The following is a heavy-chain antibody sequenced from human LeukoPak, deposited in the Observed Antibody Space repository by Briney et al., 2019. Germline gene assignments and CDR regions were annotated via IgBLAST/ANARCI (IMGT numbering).Heavy chain of an antibody. CDR3: ARGLGAIGLNWFDP. CDR2: IYYSGST. CDR1: GGSISSYY. Sequence: SETLSLTCTVSGGSISSYYWSWIRQPPGRGLEWIGYIYYSGSTNYNPSLKSRVTISVDTSKNQFSLKLSSVTAADTAVYYCARGLGAIGLNWFDPWGQGTLVTVSS. V-gene: IGHV4-59*01. J-gene: IGHJ5*02. D-gene: IGHD4/OR15-4a*01.